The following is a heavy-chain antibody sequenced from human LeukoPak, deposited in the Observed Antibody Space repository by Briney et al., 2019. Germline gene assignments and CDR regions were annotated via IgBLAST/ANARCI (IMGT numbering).Heavy chain of an antibody. CDR3: ARDAY. J-gene: IGHJ4*02. CDR2: VYNSGTT. Sequence: PSETLSLTCTVSGVPFGSHYWSWIRQSPGKGLEWIGCVYNSGTTVYNPSLTGRVTISVDTSKNQYSLNLRSVTAADAAVYYCARDAYWGQGILVTVSS. CDR1: GVPFGSHY. V-gene: IGHV4-59*11.